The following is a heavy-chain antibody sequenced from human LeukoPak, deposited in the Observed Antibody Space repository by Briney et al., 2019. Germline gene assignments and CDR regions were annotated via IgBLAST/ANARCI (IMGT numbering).Heavy chain of an antibody. CDR1: GFTFSSYA. Sequence: HPGGSLRLSCAASGFTFSSYAMSWVRQAPGKGLEWVSAISGSGGSTYYADSVKGRFTISRDNSKNTLYLQMNSLRAEDTAVYYCAKKQSGSYYVAFDYWGQGTLVTVSS. CDR3: AKKQSGSYYVAFDY. CDR2: ISGSGGST. V-gene: IGHV3-23*01. D-gene: IGHD1-26*01. J-gene: IGHJ4*02.